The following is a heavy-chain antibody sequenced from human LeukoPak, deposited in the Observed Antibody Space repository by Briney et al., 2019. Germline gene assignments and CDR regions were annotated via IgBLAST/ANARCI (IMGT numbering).Heavy chain of an antibody. CDR2: IYYSGST. V-gene: IGHV4-59*01. J-gene: IGHJ4*02. CDR1: GGSISSYY. Sequence: SETLSLTCTVSGGSISSYYWSWIRQPPGKGLEWIGYIYYSGSTNYNPSLKSRVTISVDTSKNQFSLKLSSVTAADTAVHYCARDGGSGTTWGQGTLVTVSS. CDR3: ARDGGSGTT. D-gene: IGHD1-26*01.